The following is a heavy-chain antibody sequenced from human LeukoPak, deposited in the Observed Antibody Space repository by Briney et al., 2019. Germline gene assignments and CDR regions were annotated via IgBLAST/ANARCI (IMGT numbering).Heavy chain of an antibody. CDR3: ARAPYSSGGSTNYYYYYYMDV. CDR2: IIPMFGTT. CDR1: GGTFSSYA. J-gene: IGHJ6*03. V-gene: IGHV1-69*13. D-gene: IGHD6-19*01. Sequence: SSVKVSYKASGGTFSSYAISWVRQAPGQGLEWMEGIIPMFGTTNYAQKFQGRVTITADESTNTAYMELSSLRSEDTAVYYCARAPYSSGGSTNYYYYYYMDVWGKGTTVTVSS.